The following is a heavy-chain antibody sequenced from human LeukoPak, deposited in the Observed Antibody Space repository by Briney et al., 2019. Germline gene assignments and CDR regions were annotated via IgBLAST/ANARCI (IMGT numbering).Heavy chain of an antibody. CDR1: GFTFTSFA. CDR3: AKKWYESGTTSPGYLDV. V-gene: IGHV3-23*01. Sequence: GGSLRPSCAASGFTFTSFAMNWAREAPGKGLEWVSVISGSGYTTHYADSVKGRFTISRDNFKNMVYLEMNSLRAEDTAVYYCAKKWYESGTTSPGYLDVWGQGTTVTVSS. CDR2: ISGSGYTT. D-gene: IGHD1-26*01. J-gene: IGHJ6*02.